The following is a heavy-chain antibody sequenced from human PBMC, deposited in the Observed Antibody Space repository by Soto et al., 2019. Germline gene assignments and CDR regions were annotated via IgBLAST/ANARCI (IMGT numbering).Heavy chain of an antibody. CDR1: GYTFTTYS. CDR3: ARGMGSAFDI. V-gene: IGHV1-3*01. CDR2: INADNGDT. Sequence: SVKVSCKASGYTFTTYSMHWVRQAPVQSLEWMGWINADNGDTIYSQKFQGRVTITRDTSATTVYMELSSLRSEDTAVYYCARGMGSAFDIWGQGTMVTVSS. J-gene: IGHJ3*02.